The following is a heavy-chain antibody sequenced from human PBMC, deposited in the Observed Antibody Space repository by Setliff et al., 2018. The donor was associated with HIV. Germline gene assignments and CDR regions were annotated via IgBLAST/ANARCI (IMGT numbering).Heavy chain of an antibody. V-gene: IGHV4-59*01. CDR1: GDSIRDYY. D-gene: IGHD3-10*01. J-gene: IGHJ4*02. CDR2: MSFSANS. Sequence: SETLSLTCNVSGDSIRDYYWSWIRQPPGKGLEWLGYMSFSANSNYNPSLKNRITISIDTSKNQFSLRLKSVTAADAAIYYCARGAGAFGAKLDSRGQGSLVTVSS. CDR3: ARGAGAFGAKLDS.